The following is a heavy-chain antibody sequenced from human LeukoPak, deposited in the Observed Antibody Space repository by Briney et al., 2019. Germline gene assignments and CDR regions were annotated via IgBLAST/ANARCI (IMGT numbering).Heavy chain of an antibody. CDR2: ISGSGGTNT. D-gene: IGHD1-26*01. CDR1: GFTFSSYA. CDR3: AQSLVGATPFDY. V-gene: IGHV3-23*01. Sequence: GGSLRLSCAASGFTFSSYAMSWVRQAPGKGLEWVSTISGSGGTNTYYADSVRGRFTISRDNSKNTLYLQMNGLRAEDTAVYYCAQSLVGATPFDYWGQGTLVTVSS. J-gene: IGHJ4*02.